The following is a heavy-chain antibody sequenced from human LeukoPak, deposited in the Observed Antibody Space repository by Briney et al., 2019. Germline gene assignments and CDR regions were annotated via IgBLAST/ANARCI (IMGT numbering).Heavy chain of an antibody. V-gene: IGHV1-46*01. CDR3: ARDNHGWFGELLPDY. Sequence: ASVKVSCKASGYTFTSYYMHWVRQAPGQGLEWMGIINPSGGSTSYAQKFQGRVTMTRDMSTSTVYMELSSLRSEDMAVYYCARDNHGWFGELLPDYWGQGTLVTVSS. J-gene: IGHJ4*02. D-gene: IGHD3-10*01. CDR2: INPSGGST. CDR1: GYTFTSYY.